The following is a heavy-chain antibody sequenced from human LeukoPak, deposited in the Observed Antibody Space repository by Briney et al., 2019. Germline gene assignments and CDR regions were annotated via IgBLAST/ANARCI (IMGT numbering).Heavy chain of an antibody. D-gene: IGHD3-22*01. CDR2: ITSKADGGTR. CDR3: TTPERYYYDTSDFYGSPY. Sequence: GGSLRLSCTASGFPFSNAWGSWVRQAPGKGLEWVGRITSKADGGTRDDAAPVKGRFTISRDDSKNTLYLQMNSLKTEDTAVYYCTTPERYYYDTSDFYGSPYWGQGTLVTVSS. CDR1: GFPFSNAW. J-gene: IGHJ4*02. V-gene: IGHV3-15*01.